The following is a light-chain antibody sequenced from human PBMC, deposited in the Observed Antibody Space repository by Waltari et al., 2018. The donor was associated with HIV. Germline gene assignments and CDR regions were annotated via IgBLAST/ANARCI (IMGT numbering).Light chain of an antibody. J-gene: IGLJ2*01. CDR2: DVS. CDR3: SSYTISSTLV. CDR1: SRDVVGYIY. Sequence: QSALTQPASVSGSPGQSNIISCTGTSRDVVGYIYATWSQQHPGKAPKRMIYDVSNRASVGSNRFSRSKSGNTASLTISGLQAEDEADYYCSSYTISSTLVFGGGTKLTVL. V-gene: IGLV2-14*01.